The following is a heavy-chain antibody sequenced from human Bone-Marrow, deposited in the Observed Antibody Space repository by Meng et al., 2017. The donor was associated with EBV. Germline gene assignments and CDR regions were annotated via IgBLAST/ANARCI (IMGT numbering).Heavy chain of an antibody. CDR1: GYTFTSYG. D-gene: IGHD2-2*01. V-gene: IGHV1-18*01. J-gene: IGHJ4*02. Sequence: QVHLWQSGVGVKKPVGSVKVSCKASGYTFTSYGISWVRQAPGQGLEWMGWISAYNGDTNYAQKLQGRVTMTTDTSTSTAYMELRSLRSDDTAVYYCARENGKYCSSTSCLPDYWGQGTLVTVSS. CDR2: ISAYNGDT. CDR3: ARENGKYCSSTSCLPDY.